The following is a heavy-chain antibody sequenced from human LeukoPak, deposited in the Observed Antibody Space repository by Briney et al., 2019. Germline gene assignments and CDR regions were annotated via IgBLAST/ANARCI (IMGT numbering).Heavy chain of an antibody. CDR1: GFTFDDYG. D-gene: IGHD3-22*01. V-gene: IGHV3-20*04. Sequence: GGSLRLSCAASGFTFDDYGMSWVRQAPGKGLEWVSGINWNGGSTGYADSVKGRFTISRDNAKNSLYLQMNSLRAEDTALYYCARDIEYDSRGYPDYWGQGTLVTVSS. CDR2: INWNGGST. J-gene: IGHJ4*02. CDR3: ARDIEYDSRGYPDY.